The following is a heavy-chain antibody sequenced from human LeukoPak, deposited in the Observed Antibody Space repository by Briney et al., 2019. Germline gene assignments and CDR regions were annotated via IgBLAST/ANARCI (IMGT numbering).Heavy chain of an antibody. CDR2: ISSSSSYI. V-gene: IGHV3-21*01. D-gene: IGHD6-6*01. CDR3: ARDQQLVDY. Sequence: VGSLRLSCAASGFTFSSYSMNWVRQAPGRGLEWVSSISSSSSYIYYADSVKGRVTISRDNAKNSLYLQMNSLRAEDTAVYYCARDQQLVDYWGQGTLVTVSS. CDR1: GFTFSSYS. J-gene: IGHJ4*02.